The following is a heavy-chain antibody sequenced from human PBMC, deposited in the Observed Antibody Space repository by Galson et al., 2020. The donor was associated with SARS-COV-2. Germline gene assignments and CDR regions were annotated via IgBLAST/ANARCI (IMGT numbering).Heavy chain of an antibody. CDR1: GFTFSSYD. CDR2: IGTAGDT. J-gene: IGHJ6*02. Sequence: GGSLRLSCAASGFTFSSYDMHWVRQATGKGLEWVSAIGTAGDTYYPGSVKGRFTISRENAKNSLYLQMNSLRAGDTAVYYCARGDIVATHHLMMNYDYYGMYVWGQGTTVTVPS. D-gene: IGHD5-12*01. CDR3: ARGDIVATHHLMMNYDYYGMYV. V-gene: IGHV3-13*01.